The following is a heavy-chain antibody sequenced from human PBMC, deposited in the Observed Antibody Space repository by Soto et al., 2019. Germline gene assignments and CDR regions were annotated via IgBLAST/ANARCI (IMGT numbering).Heavy chain of an antibody. D-gene: IGHD6-13*01. J-gene: IGHJ6*02. CDR1: GFTFSSYC. Sequence: GGSPRLSCAASGFTFSSYCMSWVRQAPGKGLEWVANIKQDGSEKYYVDSVKGRFTISRDNAKNSLYLQMNSLRAEDTAVYYCARDRGSSWPLGGFYYYGMDVWGQGTTVTVSS. CDR3: ARDRGSSWPLGGFYYYGMDV. V-gene: IGHV3-7*05. CDR2: IKQDGSEK.